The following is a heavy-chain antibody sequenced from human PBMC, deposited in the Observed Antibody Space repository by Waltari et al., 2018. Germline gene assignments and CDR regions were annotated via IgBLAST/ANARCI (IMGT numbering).Heavy chain of an antibody. D-gene: IGHD6-19*01. CDR3: AHSIPSVWAVAGPYYFDY. J-gene: IGHJ4*02. CDR2: IYWNDDK. V-gene: IGHV2-5*01. CDR1: GFSLSTSGVG. Sequence: QITLKESGPTLVKPTQTLTLTCTFSGFSLSTSGVGVGWIRQPPGKALEWLALIYWNDDKRYSPSLKVRLTITKDTSNNQVVLTMTNMDPVDTATYYCAHSIPSVWAVAGPYYFDYWGQGTLVTVSS.